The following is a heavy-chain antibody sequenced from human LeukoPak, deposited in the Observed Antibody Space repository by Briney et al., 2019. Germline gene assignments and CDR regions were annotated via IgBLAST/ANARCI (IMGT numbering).Heavy chain of an antibody. D-gene: IGHD2-21*02. J-gene: IGHJ5*02. CDR2: IYYSGST. V-gene: IGHV4-59*08. CDR3: ARRPAYCGGDCGWFDP. CDR1: GGSISSYY. Sequence: PSETLSLTCTVSGGSISSYYWSWIRQPPGKGLEWIGYIYYSGSTNYNPSLKSRVTISVDTSKNQFSLKLSSVTAADTAVYYCARRPAYCGGDCGWFDPWGQGTLVTVSS.